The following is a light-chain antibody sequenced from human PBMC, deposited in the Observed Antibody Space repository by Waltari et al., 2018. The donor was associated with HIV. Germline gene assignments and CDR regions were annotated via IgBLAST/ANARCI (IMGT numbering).Light chain of an antibody. CDR1: SSNIGSKP. Sequence: QSVLTQQPSASGTAGQRVTISCSGTSSNIGSKPVKWHQSLPGTAPKLTIYHTRQRPSGVPDLFSGSKSVTSSSLAISGLQSEDEADYYCAAWDDSVNGLVFGGGTKLTV. V-gene: IGLV1-44*01. J-gene: IGLJ3*02. CDR3: AAWDDSVNGLV. CDR2: HTR.